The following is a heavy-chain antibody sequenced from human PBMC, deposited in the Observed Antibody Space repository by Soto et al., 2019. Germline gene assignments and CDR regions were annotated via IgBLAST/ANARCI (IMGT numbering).Heavy chain of an antibody. CDR3: ARAGGLGAVAVDY. D-gene: IGHD6-19*01. V-gene: IGHV4-30-2*01. Sequence: QLQLQESGSGLVKPSQTLSLTCAVSGGSISSGGYSWSWIRQPPGKGLEWIGYIYHGGSTYYNPSLTSRATISVDRSKTQFSLKLSSVTAADTAVYSCARAGGLGAVAVDYWGQGTLVTVSS. CDR2: IYHGGST. J-gene: IGHJ4*02. CDR1: GGSISSGGYS.